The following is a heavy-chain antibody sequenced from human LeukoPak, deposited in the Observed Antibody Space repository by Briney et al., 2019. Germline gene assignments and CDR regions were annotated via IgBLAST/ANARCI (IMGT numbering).Heavy chain of an antibody. CDR2: ISSNGGST. V-gene: IGHV3-64*01. CDR1: GFTFSSYA. CDR3: ARGYSSGWYHAFDI. J-gene: IGHJ3*02. D-gene: IGHD6-19*01. Sequence: GGSLRLSCAASGFTFSSYAMHWVPQAPGKGLEYLSAISSNGGSTYYANSVKGRFTISRDNSKNTLYLQMGSLRAEDMAVYYCARGYSSGWYHAFDIWGQGTMVTVSS.